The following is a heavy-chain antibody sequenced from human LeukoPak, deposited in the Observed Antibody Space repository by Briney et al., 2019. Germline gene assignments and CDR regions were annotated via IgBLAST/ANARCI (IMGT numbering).Heavy chain of an antibody. J-gene: IGHJ4*02. CDR2: ISSSGSYI. CDR1: GFTFSSYA. D-gene: IGHD6-13*01. CDR3: ARGGSYSSSPILDY. Sequence: WGSLRLSCAASGFTFSSYAMSWVRQAPGKGLEWVSSISSSGSYIYYADSVKGRFTISRDNAKNSLYLQMNSLRAEDTAVYYCARGGSYSSSPILDYWGQGTLVTVSS. V-gene: IGHV3-21*01.